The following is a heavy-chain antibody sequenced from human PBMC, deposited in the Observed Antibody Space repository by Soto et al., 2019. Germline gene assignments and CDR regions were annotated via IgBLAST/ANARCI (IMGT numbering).Heavy chain of an antibody. CDR3: ARDSYYDSSGYRDAFDI. D-gene: IGHD3-22*01. V-gene: IGHV3-53*01. CDR2: IYSGGST. CDR1: GFTVSSNY. J-gene: IGHJ3*02. Sequence: GGSRRVSCAASGFTVSSNYMSWVRQAPGKGLEWVSVIYSGGSTYYADSVKGRFTISRDNSKNTLYLQMNSLRAEDTAVYYCARDSYYDSSGYRDAFDIWGQGTMVTVSS.